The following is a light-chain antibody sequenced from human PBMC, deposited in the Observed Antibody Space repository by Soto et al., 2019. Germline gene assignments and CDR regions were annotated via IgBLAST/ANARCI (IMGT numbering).Light chain of an antibody. V-gene: IGLV2-14*01. CDR1: SSDVGRYNY. J-gene: IGLJ3*02. CDR2: EVI. Sequence: QSALTQPASVSGSPGQSITISCTGTSSDVGRYNYVSWFQHYPGKAPKLMIYEVINRPSGVSNRFSGSKSGNTASLTISGLQAEDEADYYCSSFTTSSTGVFGGGTQLTVL. CDR3: SSFTTSSTGV.